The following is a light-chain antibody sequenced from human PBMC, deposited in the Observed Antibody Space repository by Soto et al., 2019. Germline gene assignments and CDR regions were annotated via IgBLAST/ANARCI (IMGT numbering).Light chain of an antibody. CDR2: DVR. Sequence: QSALTQPASVSGSPGQSIPISCTGTSSDVGGYNYVSWYQQHPGKAPKLMIYDVRNRPSGVSNRFSGSKSVNTASLTISGLQAEDEADYYCSSYTTVGTYVFGTGTKVTVL. CDR3: SSYTTVGTYV. CDR1: SSDVGGYNY. J-gene: IGLJ1*01. V-gene: IGLV2-14*01.